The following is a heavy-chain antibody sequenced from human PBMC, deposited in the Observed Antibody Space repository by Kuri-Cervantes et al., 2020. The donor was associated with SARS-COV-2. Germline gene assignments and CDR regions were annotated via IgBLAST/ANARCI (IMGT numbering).Heavy chain of an antibody. CDR1: GFTFDDYG. CDR2: INWNGGST. V-gene: IGHV3-20*04. D-gene: IGHD3-22*01. CDR3: AREGSSYDSSGYDAFDI. Sequence: GGSLRLSCAASGFTFDDYGMSWVRQAPGKGLEWVSGINWNGGSTGYADSVKGRFTIFRDNAKNSLYLQMNSLRAEDTALYYCAREGSSYDSSGYDAFDIWGQGTMVTVSS. J-gene: IGHJ3*02.